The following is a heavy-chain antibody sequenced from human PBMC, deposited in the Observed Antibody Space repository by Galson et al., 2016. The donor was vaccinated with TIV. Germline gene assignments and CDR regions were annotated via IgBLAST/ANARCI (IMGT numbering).Heavy chain of an antibody. Sequence: LSLTCTVSGYSINSHYFWDWLRQPPGKGLEWIGSFFHPGAVYYNPSLERRVTMSGDTSKNHFSLRLTSVTAADTAIYYCTRHIGGDFGDYVGQGILVTVSS. CDR3: TRHIGGDFGDY. CDR2: FFHPGAV. J-gene: IGHJ4*02. D-gene: IGHD2-21*02. V-gene: IGHV4-38-2*02. CDR1: GYSINSHYF.